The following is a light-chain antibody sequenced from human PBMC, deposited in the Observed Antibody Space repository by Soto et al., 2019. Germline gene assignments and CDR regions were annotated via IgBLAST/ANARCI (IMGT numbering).Light chain of an antibody. CDR2: EVS. J-gene: IGLJ1*01. Sequence: QSALTQPASVSGSPGQSITISCTGTSSDVGVYNYVSWYRQYPGKAPKLMIYEVSYRPSGVSNRFSGSKSGNTASLTISGLQAEDEADYYCSSYTSSSTYVFGTGTKVTVL. CDR3: SSYTSSSTYV. V-gene: IGLV2-14*01. CDR1: SSDVGVYNY.